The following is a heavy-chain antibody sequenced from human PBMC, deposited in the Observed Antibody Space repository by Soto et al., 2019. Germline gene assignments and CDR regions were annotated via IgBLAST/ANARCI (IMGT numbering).Heavy chain of an antibody. V-gene: IGHV1-24*01. CDR2: FDPEDGET. CDR3: ARDLVPGYTGFSDY. D-gene: IGHD5-12*01. J-gene: IGHJ4*02. CDR1: GYTLTELS. Sequence: ASVKVSCKVSGYTLTELSMHWVRQAPGKGLEWMGGFDPEDGETIYAQKIKGRVNMTEDTSTDTAYMELSSLTSDDTAVYYCARDLVPGYTGFSDYWGQGTLVTVSS.